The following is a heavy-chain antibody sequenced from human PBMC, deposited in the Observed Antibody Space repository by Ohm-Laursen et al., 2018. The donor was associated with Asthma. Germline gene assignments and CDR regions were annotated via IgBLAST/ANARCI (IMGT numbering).Heavy chain of an antibody. V-gene: IGHV4-31*03. CDR1: GGSISSGGYY. CDR2: IYYSGST. J-gene: IGHJ6*02. Sequence: TPSLTCTVSGGSISSGGYYWSWIRQHPGKGLEWIGYIYYSGSTYYNPSLKSRVTISVDTSKNQFSLKLSSVTAADTAVYYCARDMGTYDFWSGYYLDYYYYGMDVWGQGTTVTVSS. D-gene: IGHD3-3*01. CDR3: ARDMGTYDFWSGYYLDYYYYGMDV.